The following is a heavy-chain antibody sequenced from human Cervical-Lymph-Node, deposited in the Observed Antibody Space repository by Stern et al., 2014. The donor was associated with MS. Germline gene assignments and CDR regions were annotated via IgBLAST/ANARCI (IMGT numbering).Heavy chain of an antibody. J-gene: IGHJ5*02. CDR2: IYWDDDK. V-gene: IGHV2-5*02. D-gene: IGHD3-3*01. CDR1: GFSLSTTGVG. Sequence: QVTLRESGPTLVKPTETLTLTCTFSGFSLSTTGVGVGWIRQPPGKALEWLALIYWDDDKPYSPSLKSRLTVTKDTSKNDVVLSMTNMDPEDTGTYYCAYGSDIWSGYRYDWFDPWGQGTLVTVSS. CDR3: AYGSDIWSGYRYDWFDP.